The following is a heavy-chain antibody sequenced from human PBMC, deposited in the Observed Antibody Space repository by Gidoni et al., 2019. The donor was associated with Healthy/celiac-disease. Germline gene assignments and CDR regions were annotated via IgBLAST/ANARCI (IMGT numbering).Heavy chain of an antibody. D-gene: IGHD2-15*01. V-gene: IGHV4-39*01. CDR2: IYYSGST. J-gene: IGHJ4*02. CDR3: ATEVAAPSKGFDY. Sequence: QLQLQESGPGLVKPSETLSLTCTVSGGSIRSSSYYWGWIRQPPGKGLEWIGSIYYSGSTYYNPSLKSRVTISVDTSKNQFSLKLSSVTAADTAVYYCATEVAAPSKGFDYWGQGTLVTVSS. CDR1: GGSIRSSSYY.